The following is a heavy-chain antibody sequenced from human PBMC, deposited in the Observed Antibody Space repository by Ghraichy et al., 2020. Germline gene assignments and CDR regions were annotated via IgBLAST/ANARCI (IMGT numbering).Heavy chain of an antibody. D-gene: IGHD1-1*01. Sequence: LSLTCAASGFTFSTYSMNWARQAPGKGLEWVSHIRSSGSIINYADSVKGRFTISRDNAKNSLYLQMNSLRDEDTAVYYCARGHNWGFDYWGQGTLVTVSS. CDR3: ARGHNWGFDY. CDR1: GFTFSTYS. J-gene: IGHJ4*02. CDR2: IRSSGSII. V-gene: IGHV3-48*02.